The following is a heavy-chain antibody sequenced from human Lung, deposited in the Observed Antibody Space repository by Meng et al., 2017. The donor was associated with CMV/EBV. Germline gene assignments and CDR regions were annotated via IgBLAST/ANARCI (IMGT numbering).Heavy chain of an antibody. D-gene: IGHD2-21*01. CDR2: ISNSGAYI. V-gene: IGHV3-21*01. J-gene: IGHJ6*01. CDR1: GFTFSSYS. Sequence: GEXXKISFAASGFTFSSYSMNWVRQAPGKGLEWVSSISNSGAYIYYADSVKGRFTISRDNAQNSLFLHMNSLRAEDSAVYYCARDVSPRSSAYFAIYYFYALDVWXQG. CDR3: ARDVSPRSSAYFAIYYFYALDV.